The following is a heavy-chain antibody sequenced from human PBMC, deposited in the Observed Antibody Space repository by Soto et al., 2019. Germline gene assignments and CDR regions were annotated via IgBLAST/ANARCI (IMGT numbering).Heavy chain of an antibody. CDR2: IYYSGST. CDR3: ARESWYDGVDY. J-gene: IGHJ4*02. V-gene: IGHV4-31*03. CDR1: GGSISSGGYY. D-gene: IGHD6-13*01. Sequence: QVQLQESGPGLVKPSQTLSLTCTVSGGSISSGGYYWSWIRQHPGKGLEWIGYIYYSGSTYYNPSLKIRVTISVDTSKNVSSQKLCSVSGEGTAVYYWARESWYDGVDYWGQGTLVTVSS.